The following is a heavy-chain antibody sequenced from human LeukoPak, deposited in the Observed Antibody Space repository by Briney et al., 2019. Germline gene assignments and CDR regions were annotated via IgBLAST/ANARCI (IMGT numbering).Heavy chain of an antibody. V-gene: IGHV3-11*01. CDR1: GFSFSDFY. Sequence: GGSLRLSCAASGFSFSDFYMSWIRQAPGMGLEWISYIGTRSNPIYYADSVKGRFTISRDDAKNSLYLQMNSLRDEDTAVYSCAREARGSGRDFDYWGQGILVTVSS. J-gene: IGHJ4*02. CDR3: AREARGSGRDFDY. D-gene: IGHD1-26*01. CDR2: IGTRSNPI.